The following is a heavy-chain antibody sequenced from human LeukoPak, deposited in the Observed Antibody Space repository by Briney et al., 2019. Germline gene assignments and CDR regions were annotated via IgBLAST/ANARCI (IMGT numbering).Heavy chain of an antibody. CDR1: GGSISSYY. V-gene: IGHV4-4*07. D-gene: IGHD3-22*01. Sequence: PSETLSLTCTVSGGSISSYYWSWIRQPAGKGLEWIGRVYTSGSTNYNPSLKSRVTMSVDPSKNQFSLKLSSVTAADTAVYHCARNYDSSGYYYGRAFDIWGQGTMVTVSS. J-gene: IGHJ3*02. CDR3: ARNYDSSGYYYGRAFDI. CDR2: VYTSGST.